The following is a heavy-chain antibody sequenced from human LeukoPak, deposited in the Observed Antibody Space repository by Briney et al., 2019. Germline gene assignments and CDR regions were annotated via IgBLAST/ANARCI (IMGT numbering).Heavy chain of an antibody. Sequence: GGSLRLSCAASGFTFSSYAMSWVRQAPGKGLEWVSAISGRGGSTYYADSVKGRFTISRDNSKNTLYLQMNSLRAEDTAVYYCAKDRTYYYDSSGYYTVDYWGQGTLVTVSS. CDR2: ISGRGGST. J-gene: IGHJ4*02. V-gene: IGHV3-23*01. CDR3: AKDRTYYYDSSGYYTVDY. D-gene: IGHD3-22*01. CDR1: GFTFSSYA.